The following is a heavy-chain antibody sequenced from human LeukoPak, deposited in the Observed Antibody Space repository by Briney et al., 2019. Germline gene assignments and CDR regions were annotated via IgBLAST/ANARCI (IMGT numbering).Heavy chain of an antibody. J-gene: IGHJ4*02. CDR3: ARLARRTFDY. D-gene: IGHD1-1*01. CDR1: GGSISSYY. Sequence: SETLSLTCTVSGGSISSYYWSWIRQPPGKGLEWIGYIYYSGSTNYNPSLKSRVTISVDTSKNQFSLKLSSVTAADTAVYYCARLARRTFDYWGQGTLVTVFS. CDR2: IYYSGST. V-gene: IGHV4-59*08.